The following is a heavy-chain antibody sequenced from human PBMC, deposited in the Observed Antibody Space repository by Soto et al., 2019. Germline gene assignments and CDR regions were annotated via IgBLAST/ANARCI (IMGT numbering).Heavy chain of an antibody. D-gene: IGHD5-18*01. CDR1: GFTFSRYW. CDR2: IKQDGTEK. V-gene: IGHV3-7*01. Sequence: GSLRLSCSASGFTFSRYWMNWVRQAAGKGLEWVANIKQDGTEKNYVDSVKGRFTISRDNARNSLYLQMDSLRAEDTAVYFCARGDTPMITGMDSFDIWGQGTMVTVS. J-gene: IGHJ3*02. CDR3: ARGDTPMITGMDSFDI.